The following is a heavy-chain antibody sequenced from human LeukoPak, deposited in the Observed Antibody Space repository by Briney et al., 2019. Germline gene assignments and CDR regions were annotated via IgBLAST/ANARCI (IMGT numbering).Heavy chain of an antibody. CDR2: ISGSSGTI. Sequence: GGSLRLSCVASRFTFSSYSMNWVRQAPGKGLEWVSYISGSSGTIYYADSVKGRFTISRDNAKNSLYLQMLSLRAEDTAVYYCARRSEFGVLYYMDIWGKGTTVTVSS. CDR1: RFTFSSYS. D-gene: IGHD3-16*01. J-gene: IGHJ6*03. V-gene: IGHV3-48*01. CDR3: ARRSEFGVLYYMDI.